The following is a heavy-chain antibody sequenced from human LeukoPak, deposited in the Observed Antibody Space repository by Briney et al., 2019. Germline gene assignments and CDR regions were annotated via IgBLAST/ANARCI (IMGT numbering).Heavy chain of an antibody. J-gene: IGHJ4*02. CDR2: IPLTGLT. D-gene: IGHD2-8*01. CDR1: GGSISNTNW. CDR3: SRENGAFSPFGY. V-gene: IGHV4-4*02. Sequence: SETLSLTCGVSGGSISNTNWWSWVRQPPGQGLEWIGEIPLTGLTHYNPSLESRVTVSLDKSKNQLSLNLTSVTAADTAVYYCSRENGAFSPFGYWGQGTLVTVLS.